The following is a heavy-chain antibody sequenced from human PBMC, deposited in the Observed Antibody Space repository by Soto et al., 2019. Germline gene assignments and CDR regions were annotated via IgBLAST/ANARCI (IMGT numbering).Heavy chain of an antibody. CDR3: TRDLNHDCGP. V-gene: IGHV3-7*04. Sequence: EVHLVESGGALVQPGGSLRLSCAASGFTFSDYWMTWVRQTPGKGLEGVANMNPDGSEQYYLDSVKGRFTISRDNPKNSLYLQMNNLRGEDTAVYYCTRDLNHDCGPWGQGTQVIVSS. D-gene: IGHD2-21*01. J-gene: IGHJ5*02. CDR2: MNPDGSEQ. CDR1: GFTFSDYW.